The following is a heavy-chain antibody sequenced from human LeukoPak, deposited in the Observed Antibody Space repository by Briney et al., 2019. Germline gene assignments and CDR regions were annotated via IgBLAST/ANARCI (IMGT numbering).Heavy chain of an antibody. CDR3: ARFGYNDAFDI. D-gene: IGHD5-24*01. CDR2: IYYSGST. CDR1: GGSISSYY. V-gene: IGHV4-59*01. J-gene: IGHJ3*02. Sequence: KPSETLSLTCTVSGGSISSYYWSWIRQPPGKGLEWIGYIYYSGSTNYNPSLKSRVTISVDTSKNQFSLKLSSVTAADTAVYYCARFGYNDAFDIWGQGTMVTVSS.